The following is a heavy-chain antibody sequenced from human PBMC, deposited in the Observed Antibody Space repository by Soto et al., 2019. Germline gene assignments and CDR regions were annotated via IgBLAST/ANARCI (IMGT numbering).Heavy chain of an antibody. CDR3: ARLRKYCCGGSSSTAAGGS. D-gene: IGHD2-15*01. CDR2: IFCGDSET. Sequence: GESLKIACKGSGYSFSNYWIGWVRQMPGKGLEWMGIIFCGDSETRYSPSFQGQVTVSADKPISTAYLQWSSLQASDTAMYFCARLRKYCCGGSSSTAAGGSWAQETLLTISS. V-gene: IGHV5-51*01. CDR1: GYSFSNYW. J-gene: IGHJ4*02.